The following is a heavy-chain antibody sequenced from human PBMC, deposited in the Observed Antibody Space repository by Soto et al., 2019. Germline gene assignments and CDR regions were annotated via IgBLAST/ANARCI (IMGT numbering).Heavy chain of an antibody. D-gene: IGHD6-13*01. Sequence: PGGSLRLSCAASGFTFSSYAMPCVRQAPGKGLEWLAVISYDGSNKYYADSVRGRFTISRDNAKNTLYLQMNSLRAEDTAVYYFASGLPSSSWYTRPTDYGGQGTLVTVSS. V-gene: IGHV3-30-3*01. CDR1: GFTFSSYA. J-gene: IGHJ4*02. CDR3: ASGLPSSSWYTRPTDY. CDR2: ISYDGSNK.